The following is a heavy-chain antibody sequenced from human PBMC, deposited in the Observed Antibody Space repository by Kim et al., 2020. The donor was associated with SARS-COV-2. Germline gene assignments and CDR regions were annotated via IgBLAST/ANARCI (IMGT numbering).Heavy chain of an antibody. J-gene: IGHJ4*02. CDR2: ISSSSSTI. V-gene: IGHV3-48*02. Sequence: GVSLRLSCAASGFTFSSYSMNWVRQAPGKGLEWVSYISSSSSTIYYADSVKGRFTISRDNAKNSLYLQMNSLRDEDTAVYYCARDFKYYDILTGYYGYFDYWGQGTLVTVSS. D-gene: IGHD3-9*01. CDR1: GFTFSSYS. CDR3: ARDFKYYDILTGYYGYFDY.